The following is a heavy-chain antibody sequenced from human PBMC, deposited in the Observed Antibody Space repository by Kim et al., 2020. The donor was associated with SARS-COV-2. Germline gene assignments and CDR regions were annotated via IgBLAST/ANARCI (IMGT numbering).Heavy chain of an antibody. D-gene: IGHD3-16*01. J-gene: IGHJ5*02. CDR1: GDSISGIDYR. CDR2: IHHDGAT. Sequence: SETLSLTCTVSGDSISGIDYRWGWIRQPPGQTLEWIGHIHHDGATEFSPSVRSRVTMSIDRSKMHFSLKLNSVTASDTAVYYCARLDTSGGNDLWGRGTL. V-gene: IGHV4-39*02. CDR3: ARLDTSGGNDL.